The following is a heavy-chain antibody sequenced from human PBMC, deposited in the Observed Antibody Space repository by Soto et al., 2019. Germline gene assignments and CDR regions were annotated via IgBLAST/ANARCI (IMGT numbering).Heavy chain of an antibody. V-gene: IGHV3-23*01. J-gene: IGHJ4*02. CDR3: PKAARYYYDSSGYVNFVYYFDY. CDR1: GFTFSSYA. D-gene: IGHD3-22*01. Sequence: EVQLLESGGGLVQPGGSLRLSCAASGFTFSSYALTWVRQAPGKGLEWVSGISGSGDNTNYADSVKGRFTISRDNSKNTVSLQMNSLRAEDTAVYHCPKAARYYYDSSGYVNFVYYFDYWGQGTLVTVSS. CDR2: ISGSGDNT.